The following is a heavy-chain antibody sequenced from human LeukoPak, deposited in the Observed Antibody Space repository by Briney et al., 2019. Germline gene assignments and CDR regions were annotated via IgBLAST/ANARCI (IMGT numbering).Heavy chain of an antibody. J-gene: IGHJ4*02. CDR3: ARCSGGSCYANYFDY. CDR2: ISGSGGST. D-gene: IGHD2-15*01. V-gene: IGHV3-23*01. CDR1: GFIFSSYA. Sequence: GGSLRLSCAASGFIFSSYAMSWVRQAPGKGLEWVSAISGSGGSTYYADSVKGRFTISRDNSKNTLYLQMDSLRAEDTAVYYCARCSGGSCYANYFDYWGQGTLVTVSS.